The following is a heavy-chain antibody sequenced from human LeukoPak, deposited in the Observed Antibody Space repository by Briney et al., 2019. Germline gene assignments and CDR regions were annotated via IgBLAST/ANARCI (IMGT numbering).Heavy chain of an antibody. CDR1: GFTFSTYA. CDR2: ISSNGGST. CDR3: AKDTGSARLDY. Sequence: SGGSLRLSCSASGFTFSTYAMHWVRQAPGKGLEYVSAISSNGGSTYYADSVKGRFTISRDNSRNTVYLQVNRLRVEDTAVYYCAKDTGSARLDYWGQGTLVTVSS. D-gene: IGHD4-17*01. J-gene: IGHJ4*02. V-gene: IGHV3-64*04.